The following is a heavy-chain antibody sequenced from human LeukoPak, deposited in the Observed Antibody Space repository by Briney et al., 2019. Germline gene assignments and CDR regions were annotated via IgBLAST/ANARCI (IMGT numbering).Heavy chain of an antibody. Sequence: RGSLSLSCPASGFTPSSFWLSWVRQAGGQGMEWVANIEQDGGEKYYGDSVKGRFSTSRDIAKNSLYLQMNVLIPDDAAVYYCEGRGDGIRYYFDHWGQGTLVTASS. V-gene: IGHV3-7*02. D-gene: IGHD5-24*01. J-gene: IGHJ4*02. CDR1: GFTPSSFW. CDR3: EGRGDGIRYYFDH. CDR2: IEQDGGEK.